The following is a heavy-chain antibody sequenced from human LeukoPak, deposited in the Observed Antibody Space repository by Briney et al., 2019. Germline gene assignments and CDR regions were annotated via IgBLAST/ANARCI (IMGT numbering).Heavy chain of an antibody. Sequence: KPGGSLRLACAASGFTFSDYYMSWVRQAPGKGLEWVSYISSSGGTIYYADSVKGRFTISRDNAKNSLYLQMNSLRAEDTAVYYCARDLSYCTITSCSYYYYGMDVWGRGTTVTVSS. CDR3: ARDLSYCTITSCSYYYYGMDV. J-gene: IGHJ6*02. CDR1: GFTFSDYY. D-gene: IGHD2-2*01. V-gene: IGHV3-11*04. CDR2: ISSSGGTI.